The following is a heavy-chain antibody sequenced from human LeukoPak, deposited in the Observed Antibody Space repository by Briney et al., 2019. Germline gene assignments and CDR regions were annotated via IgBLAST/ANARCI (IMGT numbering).Heavy chain of an antibody. J-gene: IGHJ4*02. CDR1: GYTFTSYA. CDR3: ARDPSSSTR. V-gene: IGHV7-4-1*02. Sequence: ASVKVPCKASGYTFTSYALNWVRLAPGQGLEWMGWINTNTGNPTYAQGFTGRFVFSLDTSVSTAYLQITSLKAEDTAVYYCARDPSSSTRWGQGTLVTVSS. D-gene: IGHD2-2*01. CDR2: INTNTGNP.